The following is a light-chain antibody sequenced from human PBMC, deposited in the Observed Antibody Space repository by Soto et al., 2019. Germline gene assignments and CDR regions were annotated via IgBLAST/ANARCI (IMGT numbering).Light chain of an antibody. V-gene: IGLV1-51*02. CDR2: EDD. Sequence: QSVLTQPPSVSAAPGQEVTISCSGSSSNIGSNYVSWYQLLPGTAPKLLIYEDDKRPSGIPDRFSGSKSATSATLGITGLQTGDEADYYCGTWDSSLTGGVFGGGTKLTVL. CDR1: SSNIGSNY. J-gene: IGLJ2*01. CDR3: GTWDSSLTGGV.